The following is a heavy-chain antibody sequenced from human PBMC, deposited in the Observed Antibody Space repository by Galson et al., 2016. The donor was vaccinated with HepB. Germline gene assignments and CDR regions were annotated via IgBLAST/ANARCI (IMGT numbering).Heavy chain of an antibody. CDR1: GFTFSDYS. V-gene: IGHV3-74*01. CDR2: IYTDGSVT. D-gene: IGHD6-13*01. Sequence: SLRLSCAASGFTFSDYSMYRFRQTGGKGLVWVSRIYTDGSVTQYEDSVKGRFTISIDNTKITLFLQMHGVRADDTAVYYCARPCAAAGSVGLEVWGQGTTVAVSS. CDR3: ARPCAAAGSVGLEV. J-gene: IGHJ6*02.